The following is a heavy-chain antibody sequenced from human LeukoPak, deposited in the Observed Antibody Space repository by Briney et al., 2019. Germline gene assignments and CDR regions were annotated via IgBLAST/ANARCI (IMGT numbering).Heavy chain of an antibody. CDR1: GYTFTGSY. D-gene: IGHD4-17*01. J-gene: IGHJ6*02. CDR3: ARASKATSVTHP. V-gene: IGHV1-2*02. CDR2: INPNDGGT. Sequence: ASVKVSCKASGYTFTGSYMHWVRQAPGQGLEWMGWINPNDGGTNYAQKFKGRVTMTRDTSISTAYMELSGLRSDDTAVYYCARASKATSVTHPWGQGPTVTVFS.